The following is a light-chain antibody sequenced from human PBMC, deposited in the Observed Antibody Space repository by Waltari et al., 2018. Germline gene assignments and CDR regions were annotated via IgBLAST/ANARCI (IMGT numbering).Light chain of an antibody. J-gene: IGKJ1*01. CDR1: QSINTY. V-gene: IGKV1-39*01. CDR3: QQTYNFPWT. CDR2: AAS. Sequence: DIQMTQSPSSLSASVGDRVTITCRASQSINTYLNWYQQKPGKAPKVLIYAASNLQSGVPSRFSGSGSGTDFTLTISSLQPEDFATYNCQQTYNFPWTFGQGTKVEI.